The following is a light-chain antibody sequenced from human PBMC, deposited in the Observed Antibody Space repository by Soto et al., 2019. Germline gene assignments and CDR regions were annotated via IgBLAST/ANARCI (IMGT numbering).Light chain of an antibody. CDR1: QSVRNL. V-gene: IGKV3-11*01. CDR2: DSS. Sequence: EIVLTQSPATLSLSPGERVTLSCRASQSVRNLLAWYQRKLGQPPRLLLYDSSSRATGIPARFSGSGSGTDFTLSISSLEPEDFAVYYCQHRANWPLTFGGGTRVEIK. J-gene: IGKJ4*01. CDR3: QHRANWPLT.